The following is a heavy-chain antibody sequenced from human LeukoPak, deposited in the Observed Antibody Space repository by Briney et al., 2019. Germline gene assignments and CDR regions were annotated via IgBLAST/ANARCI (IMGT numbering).Heavy chain of an antibody. Sequence: PSETLSLTCAVYGGSFSGYYWSWIRQPPGKGLEWIGEINHSGSTNYNPSLKSRVTISVDTSMNQFSLKLSSVTAADTAVYYCARGLDEVVPAATYYFDYWGQGTLVTVSS. V-gene: IGHV4-34*01. CDR1: GGSFSGYY. CDR3: ARGLDEVVPAATYYFDY. J-gene: IGHJ4*02. D-gene: IGHD2-2*01. CDR2: INHSGST.